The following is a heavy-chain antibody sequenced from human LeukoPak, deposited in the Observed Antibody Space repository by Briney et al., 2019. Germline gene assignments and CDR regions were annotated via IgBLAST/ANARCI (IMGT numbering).Heavy chain of an antibody. V-gene: IGHV4-59*08. J-gene: IGHJ4*02. CDR1: GGFISTYY. Sequence: SETLSLTCTVSGGFISTYYWSWLRQPPGKGLEWIGYIRYSGSANYNPSPRSRVTISIDTSKNQFSLKLRSVSAADTAVYHCARLVYDSRGYYFDYWGQGTLVTVSS. D-gene: IGHD3-22*01. CDR3: ARLVYDSRGYYFDY. CDR2: IRYSGSA.